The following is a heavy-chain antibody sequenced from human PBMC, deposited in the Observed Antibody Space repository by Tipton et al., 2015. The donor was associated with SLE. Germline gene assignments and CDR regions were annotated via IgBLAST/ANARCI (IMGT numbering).Heavy chain of an antibody. CDR3: ARDLLIRYSSSLDY. V-gene: IGHV3-74*01. D-gene: IGHD6-6*01. J-gene: IGHJ4*02. CDR2: IKSDGSRT. Sequence: SLRLSCAAPGFTFSDFWMHWVRQVPGKGLVWVARIKSDGSRTSYADSVKGRFTISRDNAKKTLYLQMNSLRDEDTAVYYCARDLLIRYSSSLDYWGQGTLVTVSS. CDR1: GFTFSDFW.